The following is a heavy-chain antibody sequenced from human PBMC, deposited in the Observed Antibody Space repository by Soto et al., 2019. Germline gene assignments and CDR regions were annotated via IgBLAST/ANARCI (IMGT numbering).Heavy chain of an antibody. CDR1: GFTFTSSA. D-gene: IGHD3-22*01. J-gene: IGHJ6*02. V-gene: IGHV1-58*01. CDR3: AAASPRYYYDSSGQLAPYYYYGMDV. CDR2: IVVGSGNT. Sequence: SVKVSCKASGFTFTSSAVQWVRQARGQRLEWIGWIVVGSGNTNYAQKFQERVTITRDMSTSTAYMELSSLRSEDTAVYYCAAASPRYYYDSSGQLAPYYYYGMDVWGQGTTVTV.